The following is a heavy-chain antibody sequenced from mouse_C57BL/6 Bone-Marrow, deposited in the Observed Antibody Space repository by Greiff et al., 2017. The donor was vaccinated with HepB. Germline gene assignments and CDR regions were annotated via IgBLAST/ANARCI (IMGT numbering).Heavy chain of an antibody. Sequence: SGAELARPGASVKLSCKASGYTFTSYWMQWVKQRPGQGLEWIGAIYPGDGDTRYTQKFKGKATLTADKSSSTAYMQLSSVASEDSAVYYCASTRSFDYWGQGTTLTVSS. D-gene: IGHD1-1*01. CDR1: GYTFTSYW. J-gene: IGHJ2*01. V-gene: IGHV1-87*01. CDR2: IYPGDGDT. CDR3: ASTRSFDY.